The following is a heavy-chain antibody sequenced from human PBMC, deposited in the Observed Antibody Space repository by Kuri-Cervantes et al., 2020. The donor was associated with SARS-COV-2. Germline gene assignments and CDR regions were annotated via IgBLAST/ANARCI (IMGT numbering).Heavy chain of an antibody. CDR1: GGTFSSYA. CDR3: ARDNYYDSSGYWGRGYYYYGMDV. Sequence: GGSLRLSCKASGGTFSSYAISWVRQAPGQGLEWMGRIIPILGIANYAQKFQGRVTITADKSTSTAYMELSSLRSEDTAVYYCARDNYYDSSGYWGRGYYYYGMDVWGQGTTVTVSS. V-gene: IGHV1-69*04. CDR2: IIPILGIA. D-gene: IGHD3-22*01. J-gene: IGHJ6*02.